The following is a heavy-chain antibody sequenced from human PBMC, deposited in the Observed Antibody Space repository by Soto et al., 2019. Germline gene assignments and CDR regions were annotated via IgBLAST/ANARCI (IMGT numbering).Heavy chain of an antibody. CDR1: GFSLNSRGVG. V-gene: IGHV2-5*02. CDR3: VHRGPVDETGMGFDF. J-gene: IGHJ4*02. Sequence: QITLRESGPALVKPTQTLTLTCTFSGFSLNSRGVGVGWVRQPPGKALEWLAIVYWDDDKRYRPSLRSTLSIRKDTPKNQVVLTLTNTDPVDSATSHCVHRGPVDETGMGFDFWGQGSLVTVSS. D-gene: IGHD3-9*01. CDR2: VYWDDDK.